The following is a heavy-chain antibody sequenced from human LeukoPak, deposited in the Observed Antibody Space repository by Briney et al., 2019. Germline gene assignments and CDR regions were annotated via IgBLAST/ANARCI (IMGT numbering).Heavy chain of an antibody. V-gene: IGHV3-66*01. CDR2: IYSGGST. CDR3: ARVGSGYYAELYFQH. J-gene: IGHJ1*01. CDR1: GFTVSSNY. D-gene: IGHD3-3*01. Sequence: GGSLRLSCAASGFTVSSNYMSWVRQAPGRGLEWVSVIYSGGSTYYADSVKGRFTISRDNSKSTLYLQMNSLRAEDTAVYYCARVGSGYYAELYFQHWGQGTLVTVSS.